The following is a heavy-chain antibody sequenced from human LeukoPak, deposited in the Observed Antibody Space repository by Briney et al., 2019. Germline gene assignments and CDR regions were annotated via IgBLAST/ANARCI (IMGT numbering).Heavy chain of an antibody. D-gene: IGHD2-8*01. Sequence: ASVNVSCKASGYTLSTYGISWVRRAPGQGLEWVGWITTYNGDKKYSQKFEDRVTMTTDTSTSTYYMELRSLRSDDTAIYYCARDCSNGVCFPRDYWGQGTLVTVST. V-gene: IGHV1-18*01. J-gene: IGHJ4*02. CDR3: ARDCSNGVCFPRDY. CDR2: ITTYNGDK. CDR1: GYTLSTYG.